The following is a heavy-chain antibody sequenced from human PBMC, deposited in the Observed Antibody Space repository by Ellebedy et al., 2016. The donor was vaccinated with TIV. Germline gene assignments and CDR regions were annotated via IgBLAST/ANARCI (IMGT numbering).Heavy chain of an antibody. CDR2: INPSGGST. D-gene: IGHD6-19*01. V-gene: IGHV1-46*01. J-gene: IGHJ6*02. Sequence: ASVKVSXXASGYTFTSYYMHWVRQAPGQGLEWMGIINPSGGSTSYAQKFQGRVTMTRDTSTSTVYMELSSLRSDDTAVYYCARDSTSPSNRLVGGMDVWGQGTTVTASS. CDR3: ARDSTSPSNRLVGGMDV. CDR1: GYTFTSYY.